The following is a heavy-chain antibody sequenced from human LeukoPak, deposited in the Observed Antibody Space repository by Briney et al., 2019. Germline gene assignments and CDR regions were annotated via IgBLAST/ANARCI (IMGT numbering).Heavy chain of an antibody. CDR1: GYTFISFA. V-gene: IGHV1-18*01. CDR3: ARLRSIGASGHDASDT. J-gene: IGHJ3*02. CDR2: ISTFNGYT. D-gene: IGHD6-13*01. Sequence: ASVKVSCKASGYTFISFAISWVQQAPGQGLEWVGWISTFNGYTNSAPKLQGRVTMTTDTSTNTAYMELRNLRSDDTAVYYCARLRSIGASGHDASDTWGQGTMVTVSS.